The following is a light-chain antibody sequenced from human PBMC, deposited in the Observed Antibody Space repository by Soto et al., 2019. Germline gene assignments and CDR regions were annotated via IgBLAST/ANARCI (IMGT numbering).Light chain of an antibody. V-gene: IGLV2-14*03. Sequence: QSALTQPASMSGSPGQSITISCTGASNDFSVYNYVSWFQQHPGKVPKLILYDVSNRPSGVSNRFSGSKSGNTASLTISGLQAEDEGDYYCASHTTSNTWVFGGGTKLTVL. CDR2: DVS. J-gene: IGLJ3*02. CDR1: SNDFSVYNY. CDR3: ASHTTSNTWV.